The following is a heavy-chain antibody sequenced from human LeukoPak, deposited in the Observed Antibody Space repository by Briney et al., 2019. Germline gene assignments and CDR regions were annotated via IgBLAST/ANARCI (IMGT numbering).Heavy chain of an antibody. CDR3: ARDLLRPEVRRGGSGGDYGMDV. Sequence: ASVKVSCKASGYTLTRYYMHWVRQAPGQGLEWMGIINPSGGSTSYAQKFQGRVTMTRDTSTSTVYMELSSLRPEDTAVYYCARDLLRPEVRRGGSGGDYGMDVWGQGTTVTVSS. CDR2: INPSGGST. V-gene: IGHV1-46*01. D-gene: IGHD3-16*01. CDR1: GYTLTRYY. J-gene: IGHJ6*02.